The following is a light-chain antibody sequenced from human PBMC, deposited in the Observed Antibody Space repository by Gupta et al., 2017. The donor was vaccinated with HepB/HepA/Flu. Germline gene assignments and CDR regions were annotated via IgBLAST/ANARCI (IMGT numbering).Light chain of an antibody. CDR3: QSYDNSLTGHWV. V-gene: IGLV1-40*01. CDR1: SSSIGAGYD. CDR2: RNT. J-gene: IGLJ3*02. Sequence: QSVLTQPPSVSGAPGQRVTISSTGSSSSIGAGYDVHWYQQLPGTAPKLLIYRNTNRPSGVPDRFSGSRSGTSASLAITGLQAEDEANYYCQSYDNSLTGHWVFGGGTKLTVL.